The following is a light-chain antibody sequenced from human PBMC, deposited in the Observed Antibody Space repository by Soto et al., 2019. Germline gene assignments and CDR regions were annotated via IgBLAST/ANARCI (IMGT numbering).Light chain of an antibody. Sequence: DIQMTQSPSTLSASVGDRVTITCRASQSISSWVAWYQQKPGKAPNLLIYKASSLESGVPSRFSGSGSGTEFTLTSSSLQPDDFATYYCQQYDSYSPWTFGQGTKVEIK. CDR1: QSISSW. CDR2: KAS. V-gene: IGKV1-5*03. CDR3: QQYDSYSPWT. J-gene: IGKJ1*01.